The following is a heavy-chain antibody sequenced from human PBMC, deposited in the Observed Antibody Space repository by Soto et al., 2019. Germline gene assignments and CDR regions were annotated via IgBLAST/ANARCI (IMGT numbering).Heavy chain of an antibody. V-gene: IGHV1-18*01. CDR2: ISPYSGRT. J-gene: IGHJ3*01. D-gene: IGHD2-21*01. Sequence: QVLLVQSGAEVKKPGASVKFSCKTSGYTFTSNSIIWVRQAPGQGLEWMGWISPYSGRTEYEEKFQGRVTMTRDKSTNTVYMELTSLTSDDTAVYYCARDVYGGNCCDAFDVWGQGTMVTVSS. CDR1: GYTFTSNS. CDR3: ARDVYGGNCCDAFDV.